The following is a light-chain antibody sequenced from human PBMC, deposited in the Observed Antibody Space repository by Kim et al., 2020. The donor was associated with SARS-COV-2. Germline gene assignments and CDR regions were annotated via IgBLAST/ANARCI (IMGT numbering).Light chain of an antibody. V-gene: IGKV3-20*01. Sequence: EIVLTQSPGTLSLSPGERATLSCRASQSVTSNYLAWYQQKPGQAPSILIYGATTRATGIPDRFSGSGSGTDFTLSISRLEPEDFAVYYCHHYGSSPWTLGQGTKVDIK. CDR2: GAT. CDR3: HHYGSSPWT. CDR1: QSVTSNY. J-gene: IGKJ1*01.